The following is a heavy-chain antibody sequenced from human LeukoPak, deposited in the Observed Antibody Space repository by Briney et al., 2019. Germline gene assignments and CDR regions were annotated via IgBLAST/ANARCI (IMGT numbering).Heavy chain of an antibody. CDR1: GYSISSGYY. CDR3: ARVPSTVYFDY. CDR2: IYHSGST. Sequence: SETLSLTCTVSGYSISSGYYWGWIRQPPGKGLEWIGSIYHSGSTYYNPSLKSRVTISVDTSKNQFSLKVTSVTAADTAVYYCARVPSTVYFDYWGQGALVTVSS. V-gene: IGHV4-38-2*02. J-gene: IGHJ4*02. D-gene: IGHD4-17*01.